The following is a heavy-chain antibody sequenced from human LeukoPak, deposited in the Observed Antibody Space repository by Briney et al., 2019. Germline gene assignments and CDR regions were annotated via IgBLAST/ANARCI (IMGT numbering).Heavy chain of an antibody. V-gene: IGHV1-24*01. CDR3: ATDIRAGTPHDY. J-gene: IGHJ4*02. Sequence: ASVKVSCKVSGYTLTELSMHWVRQAPGKGREWMGGFDPEDGETIYAQKFQGRVTMTEDTSTDTAYMELSSLRSEDTAVYYCATDIRAGTPHDYWGQGTLVTVSS. CDR2: FDPEDGET. D-gene: IGHD6-19*01. CDR1: GYTLTELS.